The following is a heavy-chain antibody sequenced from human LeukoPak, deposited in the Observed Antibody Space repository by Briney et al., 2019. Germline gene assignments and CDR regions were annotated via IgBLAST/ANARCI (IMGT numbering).Heavy chain of an antibody. D-gene: IGHD6-25*01. CDR2: INHSGST. V-gene: IGHV4-34*01. CDR1: GGSFSEYY. CDR3: ARGPGIAAADAVSY. J-gene: IGHJ4*02. Sequence: SETLSLTCAVYGGSFSEYYWSWTRQPPGKGLEWIGEINHSGSTNYNPPLKSRVTISVDTSKKQFSLKLSSVTAADTAVYYCARGPGIAAADAVSYWGQGTLVTVSS.